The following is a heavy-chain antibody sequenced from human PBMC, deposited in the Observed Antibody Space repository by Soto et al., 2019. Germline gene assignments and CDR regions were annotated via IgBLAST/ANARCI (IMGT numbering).Heavy chain of an antibody. Sequence: SGPTLVNPTQTLTLTCTFSGFSLTTGGVGVGWVRQPPGKALEWLALIHWNDDKRYSPALKSRLTISKDASKNQVVLTLTNMDPVDTGTYYCAHRRAVAGMARLDSWGQGTLVTVSS. V-gene: IGHV2-5*01. D-gene: IGHD6-19*01. J-gene: IGHJ5*01. CDR1: GFSLTTGGVG. CDR2: IHWNDDK. CDR3: AHRRAVAGMARLDS.